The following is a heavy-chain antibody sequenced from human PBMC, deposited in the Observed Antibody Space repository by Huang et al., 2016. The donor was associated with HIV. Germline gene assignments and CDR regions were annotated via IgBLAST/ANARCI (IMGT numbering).Heavy chain of an antibody. Sequence: EVQLVESGGGLVKPGGSRRLSCVASGFTFTNYAMNWVRQAPGKGLVWVSAIGSISSYIYYADSVKGRFTIYRDDAKNSLYLQMNSLRAEDTAVYYCARPQGDKVRGIIRSYYYYYGMDVWGRGTTVTVSS. CDR2: IGSISSYI. CDR1: GFTFTNYA. J-gene: IGHJ6*02. V-gene: IGHV3-21*06. CDR3: ARPQGDKVRGIIRSYYYYYGMDV. D-gene: IGHD3-10*01.